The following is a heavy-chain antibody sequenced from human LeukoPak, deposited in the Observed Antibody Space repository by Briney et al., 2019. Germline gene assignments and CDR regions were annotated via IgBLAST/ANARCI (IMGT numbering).Heavy chain of an antibody. D-gene: IGHD1-26*01. CDR2: INPNSGGT. V-gene: IGHV1-2*02. CDR3: AGYSGSYLVLGTFDI. Sequence: ASVKVSCKASGYTFTGYYFHWVRQAPGQGLEWMGWINPNSGGTNHAQKFQGRVTMTRDTSISTAYMELSRLRSDDTAVYYCAGYSGSYLVLGTFDIWGQGTMVTVSS. CDR1: GYTFTGYY. J-gene: IGHJ3*02.